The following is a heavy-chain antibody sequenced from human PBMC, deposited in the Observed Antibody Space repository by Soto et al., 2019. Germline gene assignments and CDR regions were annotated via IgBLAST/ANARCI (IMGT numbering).Heavy chain of an antibody. V-gene: IGHV1-18*01. Sequence: ASVKVSCKASGYTFTSYGISWVQQAPGQGLEWMGWISAYNGNTNYAQKLQGRVTMTTDTSTSTAYMELRSLRSDDTAVYYCARLKKPMVTTDAFDIWGQGTMVTVSS. J-gene: IGHJ3*02. D-gene: IGHD4-17*01. CDR2: ISAYNGNT. CDR1: GYTFTSYG. CDR3: ARLKKPMVTTDAFDI.